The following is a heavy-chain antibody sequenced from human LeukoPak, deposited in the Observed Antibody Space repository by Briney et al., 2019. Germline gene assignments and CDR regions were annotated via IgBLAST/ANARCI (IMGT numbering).Heavy chain of an antibody. J-gene: IGHJ4*02. D-gene: IGHD6-19*01. CDR3: ARGGYSSGCSDY. CDR2: INPSSGSP. CDR1: GYTFSNYY. Sequence: ASVKVSCKTSGYTFSNYYIHWVRQAPGQGLEWMGTINPSSGSPSYAQKFQGRVTMTRDMSTSTVYMELSSLRSEDTAVYYCARGGYSSGCSDYWGQGTLVTVSS. V-gene: IGHV1-46*01.